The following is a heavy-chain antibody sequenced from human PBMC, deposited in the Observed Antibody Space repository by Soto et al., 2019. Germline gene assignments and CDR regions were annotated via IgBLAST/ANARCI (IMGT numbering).Heavy chain of an antibody. CDR3: ARGDRLDIVLKV. CDR1: GYTFTSYD. Sequence: ASVKVSCKASGYTFTSYDINWVRQATGQGLEWMGWINPNSGNTGYAQKFQGRVTMTRNTSISTAYMELSSLRSEDTAVYYCARGDRLDIVLKVWGQGTLVTVSS. J-gene: IGHJ4*02. CDR2: INPNSGNT. V-gene: IGHV1-8*01. D-gene: IGHD2-8*01.